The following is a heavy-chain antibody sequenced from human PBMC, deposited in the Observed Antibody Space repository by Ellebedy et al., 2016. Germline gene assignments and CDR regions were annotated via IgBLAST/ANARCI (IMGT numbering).Heavy chain of an antibody. J-gene: IGHJ6*02. CDR2: IYPGDSDT. CDR3: ARQGSRLVLPGPYYYGMDV. D-gene: IGHD3-10*01. V-gene: IGHV5-51*01. CDR1: GYSFTSYW. Sequence: GESLKISCKGSGYSFTSYWIGWVRQMPGKGLEWMGIIYPGDSDTRYSPSFQGQVTISADKSISTAYLQWSSLKASDTAMYYCARQGSRLVLPGPYYYGMDVWGQGTTVTVSS.